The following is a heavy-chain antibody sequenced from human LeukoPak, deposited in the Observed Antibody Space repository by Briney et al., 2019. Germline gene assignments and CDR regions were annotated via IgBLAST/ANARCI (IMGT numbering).Heavy chain of an antibody. Sequence: SETLSLTCTVSGGSISSYYWSWIRQPPGKGLEWIGYIYYSGSTNHNPSLKSRVTISVDTSKNQFSLKLSSVTAADTAVYYCARERDGDDAFDIWGQGTMVTVSS. V-gene: IGHV4-59*01. J-gene: IGHJ3*02. CDR2: IYYSGST. D-gene: IGHD3-10*01. CDR1: GGSISSYY. CDR3: ARERDGDDAFDI.